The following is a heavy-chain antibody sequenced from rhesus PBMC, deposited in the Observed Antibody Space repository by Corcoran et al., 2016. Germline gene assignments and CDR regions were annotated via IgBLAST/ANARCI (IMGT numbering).Heavy chain of an antibody. CDR3: ARDHRPYAYWGDPRLDY. D-gene: IGHD3-34*01. J-gene: IGHJ4*01. Sequence: QVQLQESGPGVVKPSETLSLTCAVSGGSISDSYRWSWIRQPPGKGLERIGRISGSGGSTDYNPSLKSRVTISTDTSKNQFALKLSSVTAADTAVYYCARDHRPYAYWGDPRLDYWGQGVLVTVSS. CDR1: GGSISDSY. CDR2: ISGSGGST. V-gene: IGHV4-173*01.